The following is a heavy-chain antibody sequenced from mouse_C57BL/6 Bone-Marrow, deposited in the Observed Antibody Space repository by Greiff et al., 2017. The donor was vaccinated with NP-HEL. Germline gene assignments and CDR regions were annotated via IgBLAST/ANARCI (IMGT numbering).Heavy chain of an antibody. J-gene: IGHJ1*03. Sequence: EVMLVESGGGLVKPGGSLKLSCAASGFTFSSYAMSWVRQTPEKRLEWVATISDGGSYTYYPDNVKGRFTISRDNAKNNLYLQMSHLKSEDTAMYYCARYYWYFDVWGTGTTVTVSS. CDR2: ISDGGSYT. CDR3: ARYYWYFDV. CDR1: GFTFSSYA. V-gene: IGHV5-4*03.